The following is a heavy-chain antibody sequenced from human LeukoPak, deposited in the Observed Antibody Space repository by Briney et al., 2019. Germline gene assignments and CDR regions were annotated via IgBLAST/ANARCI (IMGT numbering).Heavy chain of an antibody. J-gene: IGHJ4*02. CDR3: ARVTTTVTTWATGDY. CDR1: GFTFDDYA. V-gene: IGHV3-21*01. CDR2: ISSSSSYI. Sequence: GGSLRLSCAASGFTFDDYAMHWVRQAPGKGLEWVSSISSSSSYIYYADSVKGRFTISRDNAKNSLYLQMNSLRAEDTAVYYCARVTTTVTTWATGDYWGQGTLVTVSS. D-gene: IGHD4-17*01.